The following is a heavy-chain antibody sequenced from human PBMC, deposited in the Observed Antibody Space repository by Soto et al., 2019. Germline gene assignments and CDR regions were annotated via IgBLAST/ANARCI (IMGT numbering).Heavy chain of an antibody. CDR1: GFSLSSSIYY. J-gene: IGHJ6*02. D-gene: IGHD5-18*01. CDR3: ACIFYGGYRYGFYYYGMDV. Sequence: SETPSLTCTFSGFSLSSSIYYLGWIRPPPGKGLEWIGSIFYSGSTYYNPSLKSRVTISVDTSRNQFSLKLSSVTAADTAVYYCACIFYGGYRYGFYYYGMDVCGQGTTVTVSS. V-gene: IGHV4-39*05. CDR2: IFYSGST.